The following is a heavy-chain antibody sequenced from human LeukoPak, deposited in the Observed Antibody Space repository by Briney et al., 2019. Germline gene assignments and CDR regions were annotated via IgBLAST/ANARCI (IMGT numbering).Heavy chain of an antibody. CDR3: ARVGQWQYYFDY. CDR2: MFYSGST. J-gene: IGHJ4*02. Sequence: SETLSLMCTVPGDSFRSHYWRWVRQPPGKALEWIGYMFYSGSTNYNPSLKGRVAISVDTSKNQFSLMLSSVTAADTAIYYCARVGQWQYYFDYWGQGTQVTVSS. V-gene: IGHV4-59*11. CDR1: GDSFRSHY. D-gene: IGHD6-19*01.